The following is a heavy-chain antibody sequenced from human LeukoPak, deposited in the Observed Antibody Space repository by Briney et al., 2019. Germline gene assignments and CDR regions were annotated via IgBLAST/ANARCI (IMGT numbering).Heavy chain of an antibody. Sequence: PGGSLRLSCAASGFTVSSNYMSWVRQAPGKGLEWVSVIYSGGSTYYADSVKGRFTISRDNSKNTLYLQMNNLRAEDTAVYYCAAQNVPAAQTHAFDIWGQGTMVTVSS. J-gene: IGHJ3*02. D-gene: IGHD2-2*01. CDR1: GFTVSSNY. CDR2: IYSGGST. V-gene: IGHV3-53*01. CDR3: AAQNVPAAQTHAFDI.